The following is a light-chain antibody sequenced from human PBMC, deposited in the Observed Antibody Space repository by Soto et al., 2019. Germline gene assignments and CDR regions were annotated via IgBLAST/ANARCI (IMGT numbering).Light chain of an antibody. CDR3: QQLNSYPLT. V-gene: IGKV1-9*01. CDR1: QGISSTY. J-gene: IGKJ4*01. CDR2: AAS. Sequence: DIQLTQSPSLLSASVGDRVTITCRASQGISSTYLAWYQQTPGKAPKILIYAASTLQSGVPSRFSGRGSGTDFTLTISSLQPEDFATYYCQQLNSYPLTFGGGTKVDIK.